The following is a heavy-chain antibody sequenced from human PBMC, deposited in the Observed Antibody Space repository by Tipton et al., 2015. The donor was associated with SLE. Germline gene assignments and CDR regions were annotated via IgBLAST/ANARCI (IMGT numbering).Heavy chain of an antibody. CDR1: TGSFTSGSHY. J-gene: IGHJ4*02. D-gene: IGHD3-3*01. V-gene: IGHV4-61*02. Sequence: TLSLTCTVSTGSFTSGSHYWNWIRQPAGKGLEWIGRMYTSGSPYYNPSLKSRVTISVNTSKNQFSLRLSSVTAADTAMFYCASGTLEWSHEPDYWGQGTLVTVSS. CDR2: MYTSGSP. CDR3: ASGTLEWSHEPDY.